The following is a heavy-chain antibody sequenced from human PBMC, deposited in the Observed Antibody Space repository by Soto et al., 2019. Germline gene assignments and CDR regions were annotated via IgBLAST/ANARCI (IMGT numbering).Heavy chain of an antibody. D-gene: IGHD2-15*01. CDR3: AKGLGYCSGGSCYQEGY. Sequence: EVQLLESGGGLVQPGGSLRLSCAASGFTFSSYVMSWVRQAPGKGLEWVSAISGSGGSTYYADSVKGRFTISRDNSKNTLYQQMNSLRAEDTAVYYCAKGLGYCSGGSCYQEGYWGQGTLVTVSS. CDR2: ISGSGGST. J-gene: IGHJ4*02. V-gene: IGHV3-23*01. CDR1: GFTFSSYV.